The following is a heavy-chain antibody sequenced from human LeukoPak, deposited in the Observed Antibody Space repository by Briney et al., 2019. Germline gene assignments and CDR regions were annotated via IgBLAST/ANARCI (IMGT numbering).Heavy chain of an antibody. CDR1: GYTFTSYY. D-gene: IGHD6-19*01. CDR3: ARGFYSSGWERNFDY. CDR2: INPSGGST. Sequence: ASVKVSCKASGYTFTSYYMHWVRQAPGQGLEWMGLINPSGGSTSYAQKFQGRVTMTRDISTSTVYMELSSLRSEDTAVYYCARGFYSSGWERNFDYWGQGTLVTVSS. J-gene: IGHJ4*02. V-gene: IGHV1-46*01.